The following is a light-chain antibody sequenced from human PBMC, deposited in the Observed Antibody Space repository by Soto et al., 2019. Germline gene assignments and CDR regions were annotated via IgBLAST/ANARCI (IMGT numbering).Light chain of an antibody. CDR3: QQYGGSPLVT. CDR2: GAS. J-gene: IGKJ2*01. Sequence: EIVLTQSPGTLSLSPGERATLSCRASQSVSSGSLAWYQQKPGQAPRLLVYGASTRATGIPDRFSGSGSGTDFTLTISRLEPEDFEVYYCQQYGGSPLVTFGQGTKLEIK. V-gene: IGKV3-20*01. CDR1: QSVSSGS.